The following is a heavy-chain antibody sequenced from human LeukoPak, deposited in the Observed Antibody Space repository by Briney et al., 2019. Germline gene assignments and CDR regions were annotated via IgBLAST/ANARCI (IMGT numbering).Heavy chain of an antibody. V-gene: IGHV3-23*05. CDR2: IFGSGSNT. D-gene: IGHD3-9*01. J-gene: IGHJ4*02. CDR1: GFTFSGYA. Sequence: GGSLRLSCAASGFTFSGYAMSWVRQAPGKGLEWVSTIFGSGSNTYYADSVKGRFIISRDNSKNTLYLQMDSLRAEDTAVYFCAKIDWSSGFWGQGTLVAVSS. CDR3: AKIDWSSGF.